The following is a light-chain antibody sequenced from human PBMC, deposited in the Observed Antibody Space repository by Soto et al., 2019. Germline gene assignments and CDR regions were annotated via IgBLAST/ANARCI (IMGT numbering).Light chain of an antibody. CDR2: DAS. Sequence: EIGMTQSPATLSVSPGERATLSCRASQSININLAWYQQKSGQAPRLLIYDASNRATGIPARFSGSGSGTDFTLTISSLEPEDFAVYYCQQRETFGPGTKVDIK. J-gene: IGKJ3*01. CDR1: QSININ. V-gene: IGKV3-11*01. CDR3: QQRET.